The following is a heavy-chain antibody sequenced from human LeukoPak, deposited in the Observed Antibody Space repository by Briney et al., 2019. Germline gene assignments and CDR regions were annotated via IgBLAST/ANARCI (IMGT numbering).Heavy chain of an antibody. V-gene: IGHV4-4*09. CDR2: IYASGST. CDR3: ARHGSVRSPLGP. D-gene: IGHD3-10*01. CDR1: GGSISSYY. J-gene: IGHJ5*02. Sequence: SETLSLTCSVSGGSISSYYWSWIRQPPGKVLEWIGYIYASGSTNYNPSLKGRVTISVDTSKNQFSLNLTSVTAADTAVYYCARHGSVRSPLGPWGQGTLVTVSS.